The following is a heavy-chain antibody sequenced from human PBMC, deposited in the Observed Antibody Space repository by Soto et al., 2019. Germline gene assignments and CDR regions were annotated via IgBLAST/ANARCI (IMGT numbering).Heavy chain of an antibody. CDR2: ISAYNGDT. D-gene: IGHD6-6*01. Sequence: QVPLLQSGAEVKKPGASVKVSCKASGYTFTNYGITWVRQAPGQGLEWMGWISAYNGDTHYTQRLQGRVTMTTDTYTSTAYMEVRGLRSDDTAVYYCERVRQLVGYFYYYIDVWGKGTTVTVSS. V-gene: IGHV1-18*01. CDR1: GYTFTNYG. CDR3: ERVRQLVGYFYYYIDV. J-gene: IGHJ6*03.